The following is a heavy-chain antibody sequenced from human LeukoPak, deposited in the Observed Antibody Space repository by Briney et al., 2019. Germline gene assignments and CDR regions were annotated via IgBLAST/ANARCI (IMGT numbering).Heavy chain of an antibody. Sequence: GGSLRLSCAASGFTLSRYSMNWVRQAPGKGLEWVSSISSSSSEIDYGDSVKGGLTISRDNAKISLYLQINSLRAEDTAVYYCARGGNLYCSATSCYDFDYWGQGTLVTVSS. CDR3: ARGGNLYCSATSCYDFDY. V-gene: IGHV3-21*01. J-gene: IGHJ4*02. CDR1: GFTLSRYS. CDR2: ISSSSSEI. D-gene: IGHD2-2*01.